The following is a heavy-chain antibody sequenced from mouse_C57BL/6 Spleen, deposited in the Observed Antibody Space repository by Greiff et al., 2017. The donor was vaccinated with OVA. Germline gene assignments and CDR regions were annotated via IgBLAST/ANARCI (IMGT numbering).Heavy chain of an antibody. CDR2: FHPYNDDT. Sequence: LVESGAELVKPGASVKMSCKASGYTFTTYPIEWMKQNHGKSLEWIGNFHPYNDDTKYNEKFKGKATLTVEKSSSTFYLELSRLTSDDSAVYYCARGENYDGTFAYWGQGTLVTVSA. D-gene: IGHD2-3*01. CDR1: GYTFTTYP. J-gene: IGHJ3*01. V-gene: IGHV1-47*01. CDR3: ARGENYDGTFAY.